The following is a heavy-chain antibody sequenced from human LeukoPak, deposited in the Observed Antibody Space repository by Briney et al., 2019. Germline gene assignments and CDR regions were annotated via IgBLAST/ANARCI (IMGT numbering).Heavy chain of an antibody. CDR1: GGSISSYY. CDR2: IYASGST. J-gene: IGHJ3*02. CDR3: AREYSSPSGKNAFDI. Sequence: SETLSLTCTVSGGSISSYYWSWIRQPAGKGLEWIGRIYASGSTNYNPSLKSRVTMSVDTSKNQFSLKLTPVTAADTAVYYCAREYSSPSGKNAFDIWGQGTMVTVSS. V-gene: IGHV4-4*07. D-gene: IGHD6-6*01.